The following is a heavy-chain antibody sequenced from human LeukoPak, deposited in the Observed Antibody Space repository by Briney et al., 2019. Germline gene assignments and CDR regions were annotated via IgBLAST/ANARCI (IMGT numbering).Heavy chain of an antibody. J-gene: IGHJ4*02. V-gene: IGHV2-5*01. CDR1: GVSLSTTGVG. CDR3: AHRVAVATFDY. Sequence: ESGPTLVNSTQTLTLTCTFSGVSLSTTGVGVGWIRQPPGMALEWLAITFWNDDRSYTPSLESRLTITKISSKNQVVLIKTNMDPLDTATYYCAHRVAVATFDYWGQGTLVTVSS. CDR2: TFWNDDR. D-gene: IGHD6-19*01.